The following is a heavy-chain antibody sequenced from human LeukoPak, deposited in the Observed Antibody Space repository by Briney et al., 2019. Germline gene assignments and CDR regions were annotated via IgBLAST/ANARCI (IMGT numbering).Heavy chain of an antibody. D-gene: IGHD3-10*01. CDR2: IYYSGST. J-gene: IGHJ4*02. Sequence: SETLSLTCTVSGGSISSYYWSWIRQPPGKGLEWIGYIYYSGSTNYNPSLKSRVTISVDTSKNQFSLKLSSVTAADTAVYYCARDRGVRGNSFDYWGQGTLVTVSS. V-gene: IGHV4-59*01. CDR3: ARDRGVRGNSFDY. CDR1: GGSISSYY.